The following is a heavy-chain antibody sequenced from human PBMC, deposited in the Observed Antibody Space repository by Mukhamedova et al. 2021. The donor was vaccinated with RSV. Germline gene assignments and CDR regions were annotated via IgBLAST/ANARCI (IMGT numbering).Heavy chain of an antibody. CDR3: ASSAADEDPSYFDY. CDR2: ISYDGSNK. V-gene: IGHV3-30*04. J-gene: IGHJ4*02. D-gene: IGHD1-26*01. CDR1: SYA. Sequence: SYAMHWVRQAPGKGLEWVAVISYDGSNKYYADSVKGRFTISRDNPKNTLYLQMNSLRDEDTAVYYCASSAADEDPSYFDYWRQGT.